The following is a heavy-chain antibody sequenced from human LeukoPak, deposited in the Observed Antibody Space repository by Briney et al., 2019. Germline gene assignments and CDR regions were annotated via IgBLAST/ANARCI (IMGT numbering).Heavy chain of an antibody. CDR3: ARDQDSLWPDY. J-gene: IGHJ4*02. Sequence: GGSLRLSCAASGFTFSSYGMHWVRQAPGKGLEWVAVIWYDGSNKYYADSVKGRFTISRDNSKNTLYLQMNSLRAEDTAVYYCARDQDSLWPDYWGQGTLVTVSS. CDR1: GFTFSSYG. V-gene: IGHV3-33*01. CDR2: IWYDGSNK. D-gene: IGHD2-15*01.